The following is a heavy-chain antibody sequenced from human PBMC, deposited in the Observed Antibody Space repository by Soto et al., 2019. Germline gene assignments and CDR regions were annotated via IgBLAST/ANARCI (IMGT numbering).Heavy chain of an antibody. J-gene: IGHJ5*02. V-gene: IGHV3-33*01. CDR1: GFTFSYYG. D-gene: IGHD3-22*01. Sequence: GGSLRLSCAASGFTFSYYGMHWVRQAPGKGLEWVAVIWNDGSNKYYTDSVKGRFTISRDNSKNTLYLQMNSLRAEDTAVYYCARDPTYFYDSSGYYDPWGQGTLVTVSS. CDR2: IWNDGSNK. CDR3: ARDPTYFYDSSGYYDP.